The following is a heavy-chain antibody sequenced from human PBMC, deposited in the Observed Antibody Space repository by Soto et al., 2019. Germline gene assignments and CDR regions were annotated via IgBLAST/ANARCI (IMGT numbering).Heavy chain of an antibody. CDR3: AKEITVAGDFDY. J-gene: IGHJ4*01. D-gene: IGHD6-19*01. V-gene: IGHV3-30*18. CDR1: GFTFSSYG. Sequence: PGGSLRLSCVASGFTFSSYGIHWVRQAPGKGLEWVAVISYDGSNEYYADSVKGRFTISRDNSKNTLYLQMDSPRPEDTAVYYCAKEITVAGDFDYWGHGTLVTVYS. CDR2: ISYDGSNE.